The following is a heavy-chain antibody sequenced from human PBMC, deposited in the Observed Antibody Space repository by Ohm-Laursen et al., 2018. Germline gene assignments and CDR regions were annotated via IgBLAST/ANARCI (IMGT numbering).Heavy chain of an antibody. Sequence: AASMKVSCKASGYTFTSYDINWVRQATGQGLEWMGWMNPNSGNTGYAQKFQGRVTMTRNTSISTAYMELSSLRSEDTAVYYCARGAYSSGWYLDYYYGMDVWGQGTTVTVSS. D-gene: IGHD6-19*01. CDR3: ARGAYSSGWYLDYYYGMDV. CDR1: GYTFTSYD. CDR2: MNPNSGNT. V-gene: IGHV1-8*01. J-gene: IGHJ6*02.